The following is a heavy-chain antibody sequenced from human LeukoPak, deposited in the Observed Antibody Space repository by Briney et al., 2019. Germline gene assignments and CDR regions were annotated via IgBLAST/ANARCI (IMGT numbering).Heavy chain of an antibody. CDR2: INPSGGST. CDR3: ARDLGDSYDSGGYYTPYFDY. CDR1: GYTFTSYY. V-gene: IGHV1-46*01. Sequence: GASVKVSCKASGYTFTSYYMHWVRQAPGQGLEWMGIINPSGGSTSYAQKFQGRVTMTRDTSTSTVYMELSSLRSEDTAVYYCARDLGDSYDSGGYYTPYFDYWGQGTLVTVSS. J-gene: IGHJ4*02. D-gene: IGHD3-22*01.